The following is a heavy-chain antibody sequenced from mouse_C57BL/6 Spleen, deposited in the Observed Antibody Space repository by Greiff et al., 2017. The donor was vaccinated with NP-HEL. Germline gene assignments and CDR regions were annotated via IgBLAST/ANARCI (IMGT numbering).Heavy chain of an antibody. J-gene: IGHJ1*03. D-gene: IGHD1-1*01. V-gene: IGHV5-17*01. CDR2: ISSGSSTI. CDR3: AISVVDWYFDV. CDR1: GFTFSDYG. Sequence: EVMLVESGGGLVKPGGSLKLSCAASGFTFSDYGMHWVRQAPEKGLEWVAYISSGSSTIYYADTVKGRFTISRDNAKNTLFLQMTSLRSEDTAMYYCAISVVDWYFDVWGTGTTVTVSS.